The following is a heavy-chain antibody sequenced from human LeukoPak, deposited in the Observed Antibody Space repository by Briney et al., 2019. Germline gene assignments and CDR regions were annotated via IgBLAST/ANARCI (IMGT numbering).Heavy chain of an antibody. J-gene: IGHJ4*02. D-gene: IGHD4-11*01. CDR3: ARADYSNYVRVYYFDY. CDR2: ISAYNGNT. CDR1: GYTFTSYG. Sequence: ASVKVSCKASGYTFTSYGISWVRQAPGQGLEWMGWISAYNGNTNYAQKLQGRVTMTTDTSTSTAYMELRSLRSDDTAVYYCARADYSNYVRVYYFDYWGQGTLVTVSS. V-gene: IGHV1-18*01.